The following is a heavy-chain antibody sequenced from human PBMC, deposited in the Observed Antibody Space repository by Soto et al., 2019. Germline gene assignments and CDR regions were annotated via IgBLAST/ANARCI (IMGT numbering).Heavy chain of an antibody. J-gene: IGHJ4*02. CDR1: GFIFSVSV. CDR2: IRSRTKRYAT. CDR3: TGQSIAWSFDT. V-gene: IGHV3-73*01. Sequence: SGGSLRLSXAASGFIFSVSVIHWVRQASGKGLEWVGRIRSRTKRYATAYAASVRGRFTISRDYSKNTASLHMNSLQTECPAMYFCTGQSIAWSFDTWGQGTLVTVSS. D-gene: IGHD2-21*01.